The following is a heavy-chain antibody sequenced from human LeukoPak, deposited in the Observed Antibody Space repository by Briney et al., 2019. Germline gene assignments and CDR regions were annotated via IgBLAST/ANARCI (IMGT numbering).Heavy chain of an antibody. D-gene: IGHD3-22*01. V-gene: IGHV3-23*01. Sequence: PGGSLRLSCAASGFTFSSYAMSWVRQAPGKGLEWVSAISGSGGSTYYADSVKGRFTISRDNSKNTLYLQMNSLRAEDTAVYYCAKLNYYDSSGYYTGRGHFDSWGQGTLVTVSS. J-gene: IGHJ4*02. CDR2: ISGSGGST. CDR1: GFTFSSYA. CDR3: AKLNYYDSSGYYTGRGHFDS.